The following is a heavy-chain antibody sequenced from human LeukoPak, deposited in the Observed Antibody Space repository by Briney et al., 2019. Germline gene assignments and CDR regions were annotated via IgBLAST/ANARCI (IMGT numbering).Heavy chain of an antibody. J-gene: IGHJ4*02. V-gene: IGHV1-46*01. CDR2: INPSGGST. Sequence: ASVKVSCKASGYTFTSYYMHWVRQAPGQGLEWMGIINPSGGSTSYAQKFQGRVTMTRDTSTSTVYMELSSLRSEDTAVYYCAREERSAAAAKYYFDYWGQGTLVTVSS. D-gene: IGHD6-13*01. CDR3: AREERSAAAAKYYFDY. CDR1: GYTFTSYY.